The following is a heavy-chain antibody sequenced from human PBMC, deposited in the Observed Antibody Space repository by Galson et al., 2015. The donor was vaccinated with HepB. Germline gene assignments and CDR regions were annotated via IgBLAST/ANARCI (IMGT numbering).Heavy chain of an antibody. CDR3: ARGREEGDAFDI. J-gene: IGHJ3*02. CDR1: GFTFSTYS. CDR2: ISTAGDT. D-gene: IGHD1-26*01. Sequence: SLRLSCAASGFTFSTYSMNWVRQAPGKGLEWISSISTAGDTYYPGSVKGRFTISRENAKNSLYLQMNSLRAGDTAVYYCARGREEGDAFDIWGQGTMVTVSS. V-gene: IGHV3-13*04.